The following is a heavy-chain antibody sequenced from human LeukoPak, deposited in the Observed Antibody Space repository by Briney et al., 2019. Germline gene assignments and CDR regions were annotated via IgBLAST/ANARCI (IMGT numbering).Heavy chain of an antibody. D-gene: IGHD3-22*01. Sequence: GGSLRLSCAGSGFTFSTYGMSWVRQAPGKGLEWVAVISYDGSNEYYADSVKGRFTISRDNSKNTVYLQMNSLRPEDTAVYYCAKPYTSGYFDYWGQGTLVTDSS. V-gene: IGHV3-30*18. CDR1: GFTFSTYG. CDR3: AKPYTSGYFDY. CDR2: ISYDGSNE. J-gene: IGHJ4*02.